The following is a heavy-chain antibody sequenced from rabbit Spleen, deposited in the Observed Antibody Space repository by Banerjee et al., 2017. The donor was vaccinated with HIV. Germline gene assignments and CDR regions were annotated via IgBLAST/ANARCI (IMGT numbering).Heavy chain of an antibody. Sequence: QEQLVESGGGLVQPEGSLTLTCKASGFSFGDRDVMCWVRQAPGKGLEWIACINAATGKPVYATWAKGRFTISRTSSTTVTLRMTSLTAADRAAYFCARDYVNAFDPWGQGTLVTVS. CDR1: GFSFGDRDV. J-gene: IGHJ2*01. CDR2: INAATGKP. CDR3: ARDYVNAFDP. D-gene: IGHD4-2*01. V-gene: IGHV1S45*01.